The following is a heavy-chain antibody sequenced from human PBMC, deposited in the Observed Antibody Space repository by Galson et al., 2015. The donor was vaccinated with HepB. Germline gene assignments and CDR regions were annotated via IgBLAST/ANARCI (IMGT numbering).Heavy chain of an antibody. CDR1: GGSISSGGYS. CDR2: IYHSGST. CDR3: ARNMNWNYDYYYYYGMDV. D-gene: IGHD1-7*01. J-gene: IGHJ6*02. Sequence: TLSLTCAVSGGSISSGGYSWSWIRQPPGQGLEWIGYIYHSGSTYYNPSLKSRVTISVDRSKNQFSLKLSSVTAADTAVYYCARNMNWNYDYYYYYGMDVWGQGTTVTVSS. V-gene: IGHV4-30-2*01.